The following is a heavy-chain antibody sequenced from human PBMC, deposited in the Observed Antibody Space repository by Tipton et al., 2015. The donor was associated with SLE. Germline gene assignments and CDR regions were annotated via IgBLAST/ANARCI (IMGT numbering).Heavy chain of an antibody. CDR1: GFTFSNYG. CDR3: AKLAAAGLDY. CDR2: IRYDGSNG. D-gene: IGHD6-13*01. V-gene: IGHV3-30*02. J-gene: IGHJ4*02. Sequence: SLRLSCAASGFTFSNYGMHWVRQAPGKGLEWVAFIRYDGSNGYYADSVKGRFTISRDNSKNTLYLQMNSLRAEDTAVYYCAKLAAAGLDYWGQGTLVTVSS.